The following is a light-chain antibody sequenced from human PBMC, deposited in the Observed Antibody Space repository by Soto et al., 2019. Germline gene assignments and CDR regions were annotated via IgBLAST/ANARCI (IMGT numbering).Light chain of an antibody. CDR3: QSYDSSLRGSV. V-gene: IGLV1-40*01. J-gene: IGLJ1*01. Sequence: QSVLTQPPSVSGAPGQRVTISCAGSSSNIGAGFGVHWYQQLPGTAPKLLIFDHANRPSGVPDRFSGSKSGTSASLAITGLLAEDEADYYCQSYDSSLRGSVFGTGTKVTVL. CDR1: SSNIGAGFG. CDR2: DHA.